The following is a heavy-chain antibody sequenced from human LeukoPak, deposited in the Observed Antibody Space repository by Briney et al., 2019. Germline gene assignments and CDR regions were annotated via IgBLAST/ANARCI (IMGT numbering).Heavy chain of an antibody. CDR1: GYTFTSYG. CDR2: VSAYNGDT. CDR3: ARDCSTSCCPPFNY. Sequence: ASVEVSCKASGYTFTSYGISWVRQAPGQGLDWMGWVSAYNGDTNYAQRFQGRVTMTTDASTSTAYMELRSLRSDDTAVYYCARDCSTSCCPPFNYWGQGTLVTVSS. V-gene: IGHV1-18*04. D-gene: IGHD2-2*01. J-gene: IGHJ4*02.